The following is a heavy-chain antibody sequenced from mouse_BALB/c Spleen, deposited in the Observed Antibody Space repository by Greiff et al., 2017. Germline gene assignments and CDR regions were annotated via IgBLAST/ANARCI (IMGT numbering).Heavy chain of an antibody. Sequence: EVQRVESGGGLVQPGGSLKLSCAASGFTFSSYTMSWVRQTPEKRLEWVAYISNGGGSTYYPDTVKGRFTISRDNAKNTLYLQMSSLKSEDTAMYYCARHENYYGSSYAMDYWGQGTSVTVSS. J-gene: IGHJ4*01. CDR2: ISNGGGST. CDR3: ARHENYYGSSYAMDY. V-gene: IGHV5-12-2*01. D-gene: IGHD1-1*01. CDR1: GFTFSSYT.